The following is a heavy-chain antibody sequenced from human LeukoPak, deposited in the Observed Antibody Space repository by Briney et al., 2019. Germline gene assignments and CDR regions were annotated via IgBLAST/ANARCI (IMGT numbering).Heavy chain of an antibody. CDR2: ISSSSSYI. D-gene: IGHD6-19*01. J-gene: IGHJ3*02. V-gene: IGHV3-21*01. CDR1: GFTFSSYT. CDR3: AREPPVAVAKRGAFDI. Sequence: PGGSLRLSCAASGFTFSSYTMNWVRQAPGKGLEWVSSISSSSSYIYYADSVKGRFTISRDNAKNSLYLQMNSLRAEDTAVYYCAREPPVAVAKRGAFDIWGQGTMVTVSS.